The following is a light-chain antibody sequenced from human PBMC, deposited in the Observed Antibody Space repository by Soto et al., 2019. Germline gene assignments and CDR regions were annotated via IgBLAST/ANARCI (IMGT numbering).Light chain of an antibody. CDR2: DAS. V-gene: IGKV3-11*01. CDR3: LHRYNWPLT. CDR1: QSVSSY. Sequence: EIVLTQSPATLSLSPGERVTLSCRASQSVSSYLAWYQHKPGQAPSLLIYDASNRATGIPARFSGSGSGTDFTLTISRLEPEDFAVYYCLHRYNWPLTFGGGTKVEI. J-gene: IGKJ4*01.